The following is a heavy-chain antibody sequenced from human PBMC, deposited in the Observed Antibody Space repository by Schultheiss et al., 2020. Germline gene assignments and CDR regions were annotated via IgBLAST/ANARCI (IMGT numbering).Heavy chain of an antibody. D-gene: IGHD3-3*02. CDR3: ARRISPYYFDY. Sequence: GESLKISCAASGFTFSSYAMHWVRQAPGKGLEWVAVISYDGSNKYYADSVKGRFTISRDTSENTLYLQMNNLRAEDTAVYYCARRISPYYFDYWGQGTLVTVSS. V-gene: IGHV3-30*07. J-gene: IGHJ4*02. CDR2: ISYDGSNK. CDR1: GFTFSSYA.